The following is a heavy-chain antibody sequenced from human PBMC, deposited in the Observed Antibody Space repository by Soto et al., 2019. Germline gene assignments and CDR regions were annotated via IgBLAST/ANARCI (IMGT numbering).Heavy chain of an antibody. CDR3: AGFEYSSSGYYYYGMDV. CDR1: GGTFSSYA. CDR2: IIPIFGTA. Sequence: QVQLVQSGAEVKKPGSSVKVSCKASGGTFSSYAISWVRQAPGQGLEWMGGIIPIFGTANYAQKFQGRVTITADESTSTAYMKLSSLRSEDTAVYYCAGFEYSSSGYYYYGMDVWGQGTTVTVSS. D-gene: IGHD6-6*01. V-gene: IGHV1-69*01. J-gene: IGHJ6*02.